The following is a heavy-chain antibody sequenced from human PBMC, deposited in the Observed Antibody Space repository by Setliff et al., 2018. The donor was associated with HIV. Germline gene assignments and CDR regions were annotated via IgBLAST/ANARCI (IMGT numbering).Heavy chain of an antibody. CDR1: GYTFTSYA. D-gene: IGHD2-8*01. CDR2: INAGNGNT. Sequence: VKVSCKASGYTFTSYAMHWVRQAPGQRLEWMGWINAGNGNTKYSPKFQGRVTITRDTSASTAYMELSSLRSEDTAVYYCASKLYCTNGVCLDAFDIWGQGTMVTVSS. J-gene: IGHJ3*02. CDR3: ASKLYCTNGVCLDAFDI. V-gene: IGHV1-3*01.